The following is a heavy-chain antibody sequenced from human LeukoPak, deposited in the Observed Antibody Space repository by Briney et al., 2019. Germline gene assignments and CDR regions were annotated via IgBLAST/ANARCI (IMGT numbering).Heavy chain of an antibody. CDR1: GLTFSNAW. CDR3: PTDTATEARHI. CDR2: IRSKTDGGTT. Sequence: GGSLRLSCVASGLTFSNAWMTWVRQAPGKGLEWVGLIRSKTDGGTTDYAAPLKDRFTILRDDSKSTLFLQMNSLKADDTVVYYCPTDTATEARHIWGQGTTVTVSS. J-gene: IGHJ3*02. V-gene: IGHV3-15*01. D-gene: IGHD2-21*02.